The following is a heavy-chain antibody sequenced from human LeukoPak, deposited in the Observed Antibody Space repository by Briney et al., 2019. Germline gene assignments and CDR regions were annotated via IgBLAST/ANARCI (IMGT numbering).Heavy chain of an antibody. CDR2: INHSGST. CDR3: ARGYMVRGVIITAPFVY. V-gene: IGHV4-34*01. CDR1: GGSFSGYY. Sequence: SETLSLTCAVYGGSFSGYYWSWIRQPPGKGLGWIGEINHSGSTNYNPSLKSRVTISVDTSKNQFSLKLSSVTAADTAVYYCARGYMVRGVIITAPFVYWGQGTLVTVSS. D-gene: IGHD3-10*01. J-gene: IGHJ4*02.